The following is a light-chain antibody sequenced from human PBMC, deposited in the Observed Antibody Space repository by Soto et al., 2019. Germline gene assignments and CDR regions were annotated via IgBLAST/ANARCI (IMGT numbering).Light chain of an antibody. V-gene: IGKV3D-15*01. CDR1: QSVSSH. J-gene: IGKJ1*01. CDR3: QQFGDWPS. Sequence: EIRITQSPATLSVSPGDNVTLSCRASQSVSSHVVWYQQKPGQAPRLLISDSSTRAPGIPARLSVSGSGTEFTLTIRSLQSDDFAVYDCQQFGDWPSFGQGTKVDIK. CDR2: DSS.